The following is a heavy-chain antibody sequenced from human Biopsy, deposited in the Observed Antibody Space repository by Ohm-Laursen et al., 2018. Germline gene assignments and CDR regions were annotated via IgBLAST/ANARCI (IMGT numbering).Heavy chain of an antibody. CDR2: IAAGSGHT. J-gene: IGHJ6*02. CDR3: AATSTLYYYYYAMDV. Sequence: SVNVSCKASGFTFSSSAAPWVRQARGQRLEWIGWIAAGSGHTNYAQKFQERVTITRDMSTSTAYMELTSLRSEDTAVYYCAATSTLYYYYYAMDVWDQGTTITVSS. V-gene: IGHV1-58*01. CDR1: GFTFSSSA.